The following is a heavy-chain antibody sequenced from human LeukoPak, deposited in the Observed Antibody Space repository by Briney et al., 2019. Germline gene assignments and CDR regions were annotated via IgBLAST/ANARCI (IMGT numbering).Heavy chain of an antibody. V-gene: IGHV3-7*05. CDR1: GFTFSNYW. J-gene: IGHJ3*02. CDR3: ARSNAFDI. CDR2: IKEDGSQK. Sequence: AGGSLRLSCAASGFTFSNYWMSWVRQAPGKGLEWVANIKEDGSQKYYVDSVKGRFTISRDNAKNSLYLQMDSLRAEDTAVYYCARSNAFDIWGQGTMVTVSS.